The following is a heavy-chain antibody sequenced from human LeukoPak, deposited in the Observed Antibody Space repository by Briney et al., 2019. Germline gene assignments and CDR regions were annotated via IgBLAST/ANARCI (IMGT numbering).Heavy chain of an antibody. CDR3: ARGPYGDYEPFGFDY. J-gene: IGHJ4*02. V-gene: IGHV1-69*05. CDR1: GGTFSSYA. CDR2: IIPIFGTA. Sequence: SVKVSCKASGGTFSSYAISWVRQAPGQGLKWMGTIIPIFGTANYAQKFQGRVTITTDESTSTAYMEPSSLRSEDTAVYYCARGPYGDYEPFGFDYWGQGTLVTVSS. D-gene: IGHD4-17*01.